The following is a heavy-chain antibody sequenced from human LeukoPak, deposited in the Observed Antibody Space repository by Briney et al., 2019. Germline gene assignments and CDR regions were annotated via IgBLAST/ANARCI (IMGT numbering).Heavy chain of an antibody. V-gene: IGHV3-23*01. J-gene: IGHJ6*03. D-gene: IGHD3-10*01. CDR3: ASGGRRPSSYYYMDV. CDR1: GFPFSSYA. Sequence: GGSLRLSCAASGFPFSSYAMSWVRQAPGKGLEWGSAISGNGGSTYYAHTLKGRVTISRDTSKNPLYLQMNTLTAEDTAVYYCASGGRRPSSYYYMDVWGQGTTVTVSS. CDR2: ISGNGGST.